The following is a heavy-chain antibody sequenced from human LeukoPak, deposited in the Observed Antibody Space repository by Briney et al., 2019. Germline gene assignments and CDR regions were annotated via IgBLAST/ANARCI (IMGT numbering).Heavy chain of an antibody. CDR2: IYYSGST. CDR3: ARSSSSWYLVSYNWFDP. CDR1: GGSISSSTYY. D-gene: IGHD6-13*01. Sequence: PSETLSLTCTVSGGSISSSTYYWGWIRQPPGKGLEWIGSIYYSGSTYYNPSLKSRVTMSVDTSKNQFSLKLSSVTAADTAVYYCARSSSSWYLVSYNWFDPWGQGTLVTVSS. J-gene: IGHJ5*02. V-gene: IGHV4-39*07.